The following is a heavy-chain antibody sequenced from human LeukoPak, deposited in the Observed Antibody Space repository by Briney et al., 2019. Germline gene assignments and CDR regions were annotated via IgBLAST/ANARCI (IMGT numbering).Heavy chain of an antibody. CDR3: ARRGKLWFGLDY. D-gene: IGHD3-10*01. Sequence: SETLSLTCTVSGGSISSYYWSWIRQPPGKGLEWIGYIYYSGSTNYNPSLKSRVTISVDTSKNQFSLKLSSVTAADTAVYYCARRGKLWFGLDYWGQGTLVTVSS. CDR1: GGSISSYY. V-gene: IGHV4-59*01. CDR2: IYYSGST. J-gene: IGHJ4*02.